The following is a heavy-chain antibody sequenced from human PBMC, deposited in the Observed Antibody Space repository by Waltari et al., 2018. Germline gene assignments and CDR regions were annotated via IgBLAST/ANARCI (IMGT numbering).Heavy chain of an antibody. CDR3: ARERLGQSSFDY. V-gene: IGHV4-61*01. CDR1: GGSVSSGSYY. Sequence: QVQLQESGPGLVKPSETLSLTCTVSGGSVSSGSYYWSWIRQPPGKGLEWIGYIYYSGSTNYNPPLKSRVTISVDTSKNQFSLKLSSVTAADTAVYYCARERLGQSSFDYWGQGTLVTVSS. CDR2: IYYSGST. D-gene: IGHD6-19*01. J-gene: IGHJ4*02.